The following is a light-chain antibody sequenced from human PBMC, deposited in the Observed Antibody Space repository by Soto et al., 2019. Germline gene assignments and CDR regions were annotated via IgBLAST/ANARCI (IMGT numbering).Light chain of an antibody. CDR3: QQRSNWPGVT. J-gene: IGKJ4*01. Sequence: EIVLTQSPATLSLSPGERATLSCRASQSVSSYLAWYQQKPGQAPRLLIYDASNRATGIPARFSGSGSGTDFTLTISSLEPEDFAFYYCQQRSNWPGVTFGGGTKVEIK. V-gene: IGKV3-11*01. CDR1: QSVSSY. CDR2: DAS.